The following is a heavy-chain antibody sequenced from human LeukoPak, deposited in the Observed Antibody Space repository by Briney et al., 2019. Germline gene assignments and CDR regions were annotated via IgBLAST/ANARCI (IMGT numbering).Heavy chain of an antibody. CDR2: INHSGST. CDR3: ARGRCSGGSCYFFEY. Sequence: SETLSLTCAVYGGSFSGYYWSWIRQPPGKGLEWIGEINHSGSTNYNPSLKSRVTISVDTSKNQFSLKLSSVTAADTAVYYCARGRCSGGSCYFFEYWGQGTLVTVSS. J-gene: IGHJ4*02. V-gene: IGHV4-34*01. CDR1: GGSFSGYY. D-gene: IGHD2-15*01.